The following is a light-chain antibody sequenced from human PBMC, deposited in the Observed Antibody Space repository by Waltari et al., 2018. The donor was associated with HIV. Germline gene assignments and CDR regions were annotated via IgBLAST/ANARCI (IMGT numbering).Light chain of an antibody. J-gene: IGLJ3*02. CDR2: VGPGGGVG. Sequence: QPVLTQPPSASASLGASVTLTCPLSSGLTHYKFDWYQPSPDMGPGCVVGVGPGGGVGSAGDGITDRCTVLGEGLNRSLTIKDSQEEDEGDYYCGADHGSGSNFVWVFGGGTHLTVL. V-gene: IGLV9-49*01. CDR1: SGLTHYK. CDR3: GADHGSGSNFVWV.